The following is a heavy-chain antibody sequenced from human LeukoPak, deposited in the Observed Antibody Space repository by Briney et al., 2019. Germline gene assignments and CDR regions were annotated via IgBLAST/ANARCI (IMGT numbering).Heavy chain of an antibody. V-gene: IGHV4-34*01. CDR1: GGSVIGYY. D-gene: IGHD5-24*01. CDR2: INHSGST. Sequence: PSETLSLTCAVYGGSVIGYYWSWIRQPPGKGLEWIGEINHSGSTNYNPSLKSRVTISVNTSKNQFSLKLISVTAADTAVYYCARVIWSRDGYNGNDYWGQGTLVTVSS. CDR3: ARVIWSRDGYNGNDY. J-gene: IGHJ4*02.